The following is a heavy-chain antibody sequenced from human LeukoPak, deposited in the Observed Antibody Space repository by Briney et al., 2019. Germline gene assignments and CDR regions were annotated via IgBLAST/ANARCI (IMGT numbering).Heavy chain of an antibody. CDR2: IKQDGSEK. J-gene: IGHJ3*02. D-gene: IGHD3-3*01. CDR1: GFTFSSYW. CDR3: ARMEVDYDFWSGYIGDALDI. V-gene: IGHV3-7*01. Sequence: PGGSLRLSCAASGFTFSSYWMSWVRQAPGKGLEWVANIKQDGSEKYYVDSVKGRFTISRDNAKNSLYLQMNSLRAEDTAVYYCARMEVDYDFWSGYIGDALDIWGQGTMVTVPS.